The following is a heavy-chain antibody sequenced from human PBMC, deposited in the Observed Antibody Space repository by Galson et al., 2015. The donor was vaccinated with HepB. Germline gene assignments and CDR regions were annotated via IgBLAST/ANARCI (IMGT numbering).Heavy chain of an antibody. Sequence: CKAFGYTFTSYGISWVRQAPGQGIEGMGRMCPYNGNTSYAQKLQGRVTMTTDTSASTAYMDLMSLRSDDTAVYYWARDAYEGYVEFDYWGQGTLGTASS. CDR2: MCPYNGNT. CDR1: GYTFTSYG. CDR3: ARDAYEGYVEFDY. V-gene: IGHV1-18*04. D-gene: IGHD5-12*01. J-gene: IGHJ4*02.